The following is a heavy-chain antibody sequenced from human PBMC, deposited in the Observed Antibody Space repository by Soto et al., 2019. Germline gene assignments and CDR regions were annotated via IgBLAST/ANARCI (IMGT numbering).Heavy chain of an antibody. CDR1: GFTFSSFS. CDR3: ARAEDYYDSSGYLY. J-gene: IGHJ4*02. Sequence: VQLVESGGGLVKPGGSLRLSCAASGFTFSSFSMNWVRQAPGKGLEWVSSISSSSSYIYYADSVKGRFTISRDNAKNSLYLQMNSLRAEDTAVYYCARAEDYYDSSGYLYWGQGTLVTVSS. D-gene: IGHD3-22*01. V-gene: IGHV3-21*01. CDR2: ISSSSSYI.